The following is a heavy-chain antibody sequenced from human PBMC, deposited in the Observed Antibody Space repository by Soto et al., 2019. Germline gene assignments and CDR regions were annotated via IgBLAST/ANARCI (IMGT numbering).Heavy chain of an antibody. J-gene: IGHJ4*02. V-gene: IGHV1-69*13. CDR1: GGTFYTYT. D-gene: IGHD5-18*01. CDR2: ITPIYPTT. CDR3: ARIPRYSFPTSDDLDS. Sequence: SVKVSCKASGGTFYTYTFSWVRQAPGQGLEWIGSITPIYPTTNYAEKFQGRLTVTADGSTNTAYMELNSLTSEDTAVYYCARIPRYSFPTSDDLDSWGQGTLVTVS.